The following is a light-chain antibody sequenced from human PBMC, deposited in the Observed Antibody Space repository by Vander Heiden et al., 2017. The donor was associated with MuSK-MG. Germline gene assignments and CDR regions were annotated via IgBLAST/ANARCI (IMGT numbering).Light chain of an antibody. CDR3: QQSYSLPPTT. CDR1: QSINTF. CDR2: GAS. Sequence: DIHITQSPSSLSASIGDRVSITCRASQSINTFLNWYQQKPGKAPNLLIYGASTLHSGVPSRFSGSGSETHFTLTISNLQVEDFATYYCQQSYSLPPTTFGQGTKLDIK. V-gene: IGKV1-39*01. J-gene: IGKJ2*01.